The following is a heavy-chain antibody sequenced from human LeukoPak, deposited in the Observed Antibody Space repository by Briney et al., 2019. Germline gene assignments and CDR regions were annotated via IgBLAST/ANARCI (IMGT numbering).Heavy chain of an antibody. V-gene: IGHV3-30*02. CDR2: IRYDGSNK. CDR3: ARDRAAMGPTSFDY. J-gene: IGHJ4*02. Sequence: GGSLRLSCAASGFTFSTYGMHWVRQAPGKGLEWVAFIRYDGSNKYYADSVQGRFTISRDNSKNTLYLQMNSLRAEDTAVYYCARDRAAMGPTSFDYWGQGTLVTVSS. D-gene: IGHD5-18*01. CDR1: GFTFSTYG.